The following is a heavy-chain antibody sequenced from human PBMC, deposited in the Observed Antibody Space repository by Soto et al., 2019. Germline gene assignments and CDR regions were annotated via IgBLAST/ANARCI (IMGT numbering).Heavy chain of an antibody. D-gene: IGHD3-16*01. CDR3: VTEYYQTDDYHIMD. CDR1: GASVGSRAHH. CDR2: VHYSGDT. J-gene: IGHJ4*02. Sequence: QVQLQESGPGLLRPSETLSLTCAVSGASVGSRAHHWSWIRQTPGKGLEWIAYVHYSGDTKSNPSLQSRVTISMDRSMNLISLCLSRATAADKDLYYCVTEYYQTDDYHIMDWGQGTLVKVS. V-gene: IGHV4-61*08.